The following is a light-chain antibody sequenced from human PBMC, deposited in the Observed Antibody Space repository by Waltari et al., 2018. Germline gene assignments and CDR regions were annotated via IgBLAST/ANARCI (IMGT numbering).Light chain of an antibody. CDR2: DVT. CDR1: ASDIGSFNS. CDR3: SSYRHSNDVV. V-gene: IGLV2-14*03. Sequence: QSALTQPASVSGSPGQSITISCAGTASDIGSFNSVSWYQQQPGKAPRLIIYDVTFRRSGVSDRFSASRSGSTASLTISVLQAEDEGHYYCSSYRHSNDVVFGGGTKVTVL. J-gene: IGLJ2*01.